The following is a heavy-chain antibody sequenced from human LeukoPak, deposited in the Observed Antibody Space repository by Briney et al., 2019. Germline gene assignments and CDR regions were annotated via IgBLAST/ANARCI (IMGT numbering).Heavy chain of an antibody. Sequence: SETLSLTCTVSGGSISSSSYYWGWIRQPPGKGLEWIGSIYYSGSTYYNPSLKSRVTISVDRSKNQFSLKLSSVTAADTAVYYCARAFYYYDSSGYYFPPYYFDYWGQGTLVTVSS. CDR1: GGSISSSSYY. CDR2: IYYSGST. D-gene: IGHD3-22*01. J-gene: IGHJ4*02. CDR3: ARAFYYYDSSGYYFPPYYFDY. V-gene: IGHV4-39*07.